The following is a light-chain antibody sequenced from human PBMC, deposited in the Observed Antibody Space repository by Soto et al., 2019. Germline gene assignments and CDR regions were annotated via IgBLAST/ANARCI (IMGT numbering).Light chain of an antibody. V-gene: IGLV1-40*01. CDR1: SSNIGAGYD. CDR2: GNS. CDR3: QSYDSSLSGYV. J-gene: IGLJ1*01. Sequence: VLTQPPSVSVAPGQRVTISCTGSSSNIGAGYDVHWYQQLPGTAPKLLIYGNSNRPSGVPDRFSGSKSGTSASLAITGLQAEDEADYYCQSYDSSLSGYVFGTGTKVTVL.